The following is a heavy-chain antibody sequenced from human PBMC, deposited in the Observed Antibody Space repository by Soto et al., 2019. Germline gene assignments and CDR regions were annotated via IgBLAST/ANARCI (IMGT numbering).Heavy chain of an antibody. V-gene: IGHV3-7*01. D-gene: IGHD3-10*01. CDR2: IKQSGSDR. CDR3: ASVKSWAVSP. J-gene: IGHJ5*02. CDR1: GFTFSSYW. Sequence: EVQLVESGGGLVQPGGSLGLSCAASGFTFSSYWMSWVRLAPGKGLEWVAHIKQSGSDRYYVDSVRGRFTISRDSAKNSLYLQMNSLRVEDTAMYYCASVKSWAVSPWGQGTLVTVSS.